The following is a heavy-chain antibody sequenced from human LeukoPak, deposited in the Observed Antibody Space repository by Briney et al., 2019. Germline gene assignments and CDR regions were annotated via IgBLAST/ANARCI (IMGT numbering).Heavy chain of an antibody. J-gene: IGHJ4*02. Sequence: SETLSLTCTVSGGSFSTYYWSWIRQPAGKGLEWIGHIYTSGTTNYNPSLKSRVTMSIDTSKNQFSLKLSSVTAADTAIYYCARDAKYYYGSRTYFFFEYWGQGTLLSVSS. CDR2: IYTSGTT. D-gene: IGHD3-10*01. CDR1: GGSFSTYY. CDR3: ARDAKYYYGSRTYFFFEY. V-gene: IGHV4-4*07.